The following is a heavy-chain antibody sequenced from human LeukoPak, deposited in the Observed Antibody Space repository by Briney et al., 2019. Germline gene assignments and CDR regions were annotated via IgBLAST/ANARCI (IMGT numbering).Heavy chain of an antibody. J-gene: IGHJ4*02. Sequence: GGSLRLSCAASGFTFSSYWMHWVRQAPGKGLVWVSRINRDGSTTTYADSVKGRFTISRDNAKNTLYLQMNSLRAEDTAVYYSARRGDYGDYLGQGTLVTVSS. CDR1: GFTFSSYW. V-gene: IGHV3-74*01. CDR2: INRDGSTT. CDR3: ARRGDYGDY.